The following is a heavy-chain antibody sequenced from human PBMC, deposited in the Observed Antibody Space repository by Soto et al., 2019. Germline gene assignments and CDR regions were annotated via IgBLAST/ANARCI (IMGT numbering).Heavy chain of an antibody. CDR1: GASLTSGNYY. CDR3: ARVLGYDDNGRFPAAFDL. J-gene: IGHJ3*01. Sequence: QVQLQESGPGLAKPSQTLSLTCTVSGASLTSGNYYWTWIRHVPGKGLEWVGYIFNTGTSFATPSLRGRLLLSMDTSVNQFALILGSVTAADTAVYYCARVLGYDDNGRFPAAFDLWGRGTLVTVSP. V-gene: IGHV4-30-4*01. D-gene: IGHD2-8*01. CDR2: IFNTGTS.